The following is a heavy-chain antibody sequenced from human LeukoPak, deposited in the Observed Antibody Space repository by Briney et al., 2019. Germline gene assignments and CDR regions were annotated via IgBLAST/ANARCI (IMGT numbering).Heavy chain of an antibody. CDR1: GDSLTGYY. CDR2: IYYTGNT. J-gene: IGHJ6*03. D-gene: IGHD4-17*01. Sequence: SETLSLTCTVSGDSLTGYYWGWIRQPPGKGLEWIGNIYYTGNTYYNPSLKSRVTISLDTSKNQFSLKVISMTAADTAVYYCARLTVRWYYYYYMDVWGKGTTVTVSS. V-gene: IGHV4-39*07. CDR3: ARLTVRWYYYYYMDV.